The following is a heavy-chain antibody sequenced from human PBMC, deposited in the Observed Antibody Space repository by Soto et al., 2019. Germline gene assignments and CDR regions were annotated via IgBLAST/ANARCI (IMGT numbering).Heavy chain of an antibody. J-gene: IGHJ4*02. V-gene: IGHV3-21*06. CDR3: AKAGRSYSYGPPIHFDR. Sequence: EVQLVESGGGLVRPGGSLRVSCTSSEFSFSSYTMSWVRQAPAKGLEWVSSISSSSNYIKYADSVKGRFTISRDSATNSLFLEMNDLRAGDTAVYFSAKAGRSYSYGPPIHFDRWGQGTHVTVSS. D-gene: IGHD5-18*01. CDR1: EFSFSSYT. CDR2: ISSSSNYI.